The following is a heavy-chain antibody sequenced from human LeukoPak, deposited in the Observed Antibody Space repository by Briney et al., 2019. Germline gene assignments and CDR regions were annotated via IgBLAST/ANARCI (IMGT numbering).Heavy chain of an antibody. Sequence: PSETLSLTCTVSGDSINSGSYQWSWIRQPAGKGLEWIGRTYTRGSTNYNPSLKSRVTISVDTSKNQFSLKLNSVTAADTAVYYSARGKNWFDPWGQGTLVTVSS. V-gene: IGHV4-61*02. CDR3: ARGKNWFDP. CDR2: TYTRGST. J-gene: IGHJ5*02. CDR1: GDSINSGSYQ.